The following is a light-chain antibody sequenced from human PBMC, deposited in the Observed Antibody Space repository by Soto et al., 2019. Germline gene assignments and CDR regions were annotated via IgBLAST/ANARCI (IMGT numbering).Light chain of an antibody. J-gene: IGLJ2*01. Sequence: QSVLTQPPSASGSPGQSVTISCTGTNSDVGGYNYVSWYQQHPGKAPKLMIYEVSKRPSGVPDRFSGSKSGNTASLTVSGLQAEDEADYYCSSYAGSNNHVVFGGGTKLTVL. CDR2: EVS. V-gene: IGLV2-8*01. CDR1: NSDVGGYNY. CDR3: SSYAGSNNHVV.